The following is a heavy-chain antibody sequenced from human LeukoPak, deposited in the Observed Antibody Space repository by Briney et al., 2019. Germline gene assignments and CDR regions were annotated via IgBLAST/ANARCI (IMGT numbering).Heavy chain of an antibody. CDR1: GYPVSSNSY. D-gene: IGHD6-19*01. J-gene: IGHJ3*02. Sequence: SETLSLTCVVSGYPVSSNSYWAWIRQSPGKGLEWIGSIHHGGNIYYNPSLMSRVSMSLDTSKNQCSLNLNSVTAADTAVFYCARWLGNGFDIWGQGTMVTVSS. CDR2: IHHGGNI. V-gene: IGHV4-38-2*01. CDR3: ARWLGNGFDI.